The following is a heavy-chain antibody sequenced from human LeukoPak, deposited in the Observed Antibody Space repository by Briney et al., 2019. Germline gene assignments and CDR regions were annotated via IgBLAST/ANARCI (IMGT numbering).Heavy chain of an antibody. CDR1: GGSISSGGYY. J-gene: IGHJ5*02. Sequence: PSETLSLTCTVSGGSISSGGYYWTWIRQPPGKGLEWIGYIYYSGSTNYNPSLKSRVTISLDTSKNQFSLKLTSVTAADTAVYYCAGWYSSSWYWFDPWGQGTLVTVSS. V-gene: IGHV4-61*08. CDR3: AGWYSSSWYWFDP. D-gene: IGHD6-13*01. CDR2: IYYSGST.